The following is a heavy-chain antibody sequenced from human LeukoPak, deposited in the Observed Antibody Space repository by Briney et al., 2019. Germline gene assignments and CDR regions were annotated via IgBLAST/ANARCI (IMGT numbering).Heavy chain of an antibody. J-gene: IGHJ3*02. CDR1: GYTFTGYY. CDR3: AREGRGWAFDI. V-gene: IGHV1-2*02. D-gene: IGHD2-15*01. Sequence: GSPKDSREASGYTFTGYYINWVRHAPGQGLECMGWINPNSGGTNYAQKFHGRVTMTRDTSISTAYMELSRLRSDDTAVYYCAREGRGWAFDIWGQGTMVTVSS. CDR2: INPNSGGT.